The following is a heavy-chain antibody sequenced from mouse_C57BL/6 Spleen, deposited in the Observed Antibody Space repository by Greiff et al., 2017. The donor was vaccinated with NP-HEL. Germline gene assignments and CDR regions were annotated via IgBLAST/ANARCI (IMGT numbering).Heavy chain of an antibody. J-gene: IGHJ4*01. CDR1: GYTFTDYY. D-gene: IGHD2-10*02. Sequence: VQLQQSGPVLVKPGASVKMSCKASGYTFTDYYMNWVKQSHGKSLEWIGVINPYNGGTSYNQKFKGKATLTVDKSSSTAYMELNSLTSEDSAVYYCARKYDYDAMDYWGQGTSVTVSS. CDR3: ARKYDYDAMDY. CDR2: INPYNGGT. V-gene: IGHV1-19*01.